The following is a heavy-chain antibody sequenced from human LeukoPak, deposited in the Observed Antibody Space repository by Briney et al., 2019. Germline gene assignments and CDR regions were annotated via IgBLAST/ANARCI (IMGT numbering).Heavy chain of an antibody. V-gene: IGHV4-4*07. J-gene: IGHJ6*03. CDR1: GGSISSYY. CDR2: FYTSGST. D-gene: IGHD3-22*01. Sequence: PSETLSLTCTVSGGSISSYYWSWIRQPAGKGLEWIGRFYTSGSTNYNPSLKSRVTMSVDKSKNQFSLKLTSVTAADTAVYYCARDYYDSSGYYGRGGYYYMDVWGKGTTVTVSS. CDR3: ARDYYDSSGYYGRGGYYYMDV.